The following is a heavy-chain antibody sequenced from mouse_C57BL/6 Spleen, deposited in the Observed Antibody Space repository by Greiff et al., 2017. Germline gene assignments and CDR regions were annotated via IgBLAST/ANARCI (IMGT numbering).Heavy chain of an antibody. D-gene: IGHD1-1*01. Sequence: VQLKQSGPELVKPGASVKISCKASGYSFTGYYMNWVKQSPEKSLEWIGEINPSTGGTTYNQKFKAKATLTVDKSSSTAYMQLKSLTSEDSAVSYCARYSGSSYLAEFAYWGQGTLVTVSA. CDR1: GYSFTGYY. CDR2: INPSTGGT. V-gene: IGHV1-42*01. CDR3: ARYSGSSYLAEFAY. J-gene: IGHJ3*01.